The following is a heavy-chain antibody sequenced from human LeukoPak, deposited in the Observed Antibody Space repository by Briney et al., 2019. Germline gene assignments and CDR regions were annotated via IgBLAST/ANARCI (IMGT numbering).Heavy chain of an antibody. D-gene: IGHD3-16*02. V-gene: IGHV4-38-2*02. CDR2: IYYSGST. Sequence: SETLSLTCTVSGYSISSSYYWGWIRQPPGKGLEWIGSIYYSGSTYYNPSLKSRVTISVDKSKNQFSLKLSSVTAADTAVYYCARGTTYYDYVWGSYRYSPHYFDYWGQGTLVTVSS. J-gene: IGHJ4*02. CDR3: ARGTTYYDYVWGSYRYSPHYFDY. CDR1: GYSISSSYY.